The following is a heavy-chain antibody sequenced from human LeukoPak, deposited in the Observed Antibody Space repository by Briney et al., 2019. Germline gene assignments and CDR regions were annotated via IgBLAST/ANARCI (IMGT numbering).Heavy chain of an antibody. CDR3: ARDYSGTYYGAFDI. D-gene: IGHD1-26*01. V-gene: IGHV4-34*01. J-gene: IGHJ3*02. Sequence: MTSETLSLTCAVYGGSFSGYYWSWIRQPPGKGLEWIGEINHSGSTNYNPSLKSRVTISVDTSKNQFSLRLSSVTAADTAVYYCARDYSGTYYGAFDIWGPGTTVTVSS. CDR2: INHSGST. CDR1: GGSFSGYY.